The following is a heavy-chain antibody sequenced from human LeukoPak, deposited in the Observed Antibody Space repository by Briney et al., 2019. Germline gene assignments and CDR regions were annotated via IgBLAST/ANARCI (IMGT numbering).Heavy chain of an antibody. CDR2: IYYSGST. CDR3: ARDSITIFGVPGGWFDP. V-gene: IGHV4-30-4*08. CDR1: GGSISSGDYY. D-gene: IGHD3-3*01. J-gene: IGHJ5*02. Sequence: SQTLSLTCTVSGGSISSGDYYWSWIRQPPGKGLEWIGYIYYSGSTYYNPSLESRVTISVDTSKNQFSLKLSSVTAADTAMYYCARDSITIFGVPGGWFDPWGQGTLVTVSS.